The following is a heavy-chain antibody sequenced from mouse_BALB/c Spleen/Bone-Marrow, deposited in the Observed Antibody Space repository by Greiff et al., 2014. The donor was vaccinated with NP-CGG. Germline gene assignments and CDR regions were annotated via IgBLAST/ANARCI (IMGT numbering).Heavy chain of an antibody. CDR2: IHYSGIT. D-gene: IGHD4-1*01. Sequence: VQLKESGPDLVKPSQSLSLTCTVTGYSITSGYSWHWIRQFPGNKLEWMGYIHYSGITVYNPSLRSRISIARDTSKSQFFLQLNSVTTEDTATYYCARFAGTPYTMDYCGQGPSVTVSS. CDR1: GYSITSGYS. V-gene: IGHV3-1*02. J-gene: IGHJ4*01. CDR3: ARFAGTPYTMDY.